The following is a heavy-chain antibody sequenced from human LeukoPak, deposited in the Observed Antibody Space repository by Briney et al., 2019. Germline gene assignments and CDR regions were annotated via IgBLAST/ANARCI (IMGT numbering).Heavy chain of an antibody. V-gene: IGHV4-30-2*01. CDR2: IYRAGSA. CDR1: GASISSGGYY. D-gene: IGHD3-22*01. J-gene: IGHJ4*02. CDR3: ARVGDTSGYYFHLDY. Sequence: SETLSLTCTVSGASISSGGYYWRWIRQPPGKGLEWIGYIYRAGSAYFNPSFQSRVTISVDRSDTHFSLQLTAVTAADTAVYYCARVGDTSGYYFHLDYWGQGSLVTVSS.